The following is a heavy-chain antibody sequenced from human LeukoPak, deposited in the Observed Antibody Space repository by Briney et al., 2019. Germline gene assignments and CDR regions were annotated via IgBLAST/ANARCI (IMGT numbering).Heavy chain of an antibody. J-gene: IGHJ5*02. CDR1: GGSISSSSYY. D-gene: IGHD5-12*01. V-gene: IGHV4-39*01. CDR2: IYYSGST. CDR3: ATTRSPAGSGSRRSWFYP. Sequence: SETLSLTCTVSGGSISSSSYYWGWIRQPPGKGLEWIGSIYYSGSTYYNPSLKSRVTISVDTSKNQFSLKLSSVTAADTAVYYCATTRSPAGSGSRRSWFYPWGQGTLVTVSS.